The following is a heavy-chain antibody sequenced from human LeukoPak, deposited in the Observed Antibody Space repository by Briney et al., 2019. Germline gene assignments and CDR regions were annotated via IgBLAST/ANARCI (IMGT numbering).Heavy chain of an antibody. Sequence: SDTLSLTCTVSGGSISSYYWSWIRQPPGKGLEWIGYIYYSGSTNYNPSLKSRVTISVDTSKNQFSLKLSSVTAADTAVYYCARLRVVPAAQGALLYYYGMDVWGQGTTVTVSS. CDR2: IYYSGST. CDR3: ARLRVVPAAQGALLYYYGMDV. CDR1: GGSISSYY. D-gene: IGHD2-2*01. J-gene: IGHJ6*02. V-gene: IGHV4-59*08.